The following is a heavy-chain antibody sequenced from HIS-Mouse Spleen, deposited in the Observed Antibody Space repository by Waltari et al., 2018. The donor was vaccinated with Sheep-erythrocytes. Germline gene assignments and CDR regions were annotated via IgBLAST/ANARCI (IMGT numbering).Heavy chain of an antibody. CDR2: IYGGGST. V-gene: IGHV3-53*01. Sequence: EVQLVESGGGLIQPGGSLRLSCAASGFTVSSNYMSWVRQAPGKGLEWVSVIYGGGSTSSADSGQGRFTISRDNSKNTLYLQMNSLRAEDTAVYYCARMTYGGYYFDYWGQGTLVTVSS. CDR3: ARMTYGGYYFDY. J-gene: IGHJ4*02. CDR1: GFTVSSNY. D-gene: IGHD5-12*01.